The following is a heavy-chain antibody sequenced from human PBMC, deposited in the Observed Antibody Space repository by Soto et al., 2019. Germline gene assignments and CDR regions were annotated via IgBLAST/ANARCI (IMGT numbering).Heavy chain of an antibody. J-gene: IGHJ6*02. V-gene: IGHV3-23*01. D-gene: IGHD3-16*01. CDR3: AKVGGYNLDYLNSNAMDV. CDR2: ISGSGKDT. Sequence: VGSLRLSCASSVFTFSSHGMSCVRHSPGKWLEWVSGISGSGKDTYYADSVKGRFSISRDNSKNTLYLQMNSLRAEDTALYYCAKVGGYNLDYLNSNAMDVLGQGTTVNVSS. CDR1: VFTFSSHG.